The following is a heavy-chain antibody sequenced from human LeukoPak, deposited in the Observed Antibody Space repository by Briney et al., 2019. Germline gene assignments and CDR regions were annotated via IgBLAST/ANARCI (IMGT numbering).Heavy chain of an antibody. CDR1: GGTFSSYA. J-gene: IGHJ4*02. CDR2: IIPIFGTA. Sequence: SVKVSCKASGGTFSSYAISWVRQAPGQGLEWTGGIIPIFGTANYAQKFQGRVTITADESTSTAYMELSSLRSEDTAVYYCASVVVVAAADYYYFDYWGQGTLVTVSS. V-gene: IGHV1-69*13. CDR3: ASVVVVAAADYYYFDY. D-gene: IGHD2-15*01.